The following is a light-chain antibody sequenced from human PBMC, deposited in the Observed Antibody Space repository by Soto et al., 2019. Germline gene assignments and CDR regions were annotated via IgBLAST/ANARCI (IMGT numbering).Light chain of an antibody. Sequence: PGERATLSCRASQRVSTYLAWYQQKPGQAPRLLIYDASNRAAGIPARFSGSGSGADFTLTISSLEPEDFAVYYCQQRSNWPPLYSFGPGTKLEIK. CDR2: DAS. CDR1: QRVSTY. J-gene: IGKJ2*03. V-gene: IGKV3-11*01. CDR3: QQRSNWPPLYS.